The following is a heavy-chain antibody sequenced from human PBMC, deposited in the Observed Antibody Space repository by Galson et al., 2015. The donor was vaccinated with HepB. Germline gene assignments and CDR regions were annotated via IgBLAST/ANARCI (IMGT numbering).Heavy chain of an antibody. J-gene: IGHJ3*02. V-gene: IGHV1-69*04. Sequence: SVKVSCKASGGTFSSYAISWVRQAPGQGLEWMGRIIPILGIANYAQKFQGRVTITADKSTSTAYMELSSLRSEDTAVYYCASFIGGVANDAFDIWGQGTMVTVSS. CDR2: IIPILGIA. D-gene: IGHD3-3*01. CDR1: GGTFSSYA. CDR3: ASFIGGVANDAFDI.